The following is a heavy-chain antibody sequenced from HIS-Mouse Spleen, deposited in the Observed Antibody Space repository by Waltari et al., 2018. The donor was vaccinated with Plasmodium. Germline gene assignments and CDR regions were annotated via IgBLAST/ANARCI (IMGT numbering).Heavy chain of an antibody. CDR3: ASSWYWYFDL. D-gene: IGHD6-13*01. V-gene: IGHV3-7*01. J-gene: IGHJ2*01. CDR1: GFTFGSYW. Sequence: EVQLVESGGGLVQPGGSLRLSCAASGFTFGSYWMSWVRKAPGKGLEWVANIKKDGSEKYYVDSVKGRFTISRDNAKNSLYLQMNSLRAEDTAVYYCASSWYWYFDLWGRGTLVTVSS. CDR2: IKKDGSEK.